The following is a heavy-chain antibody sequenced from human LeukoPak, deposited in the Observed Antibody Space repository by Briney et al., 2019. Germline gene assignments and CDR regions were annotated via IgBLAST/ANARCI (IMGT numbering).Heavy chain of an antibody. CDR2: ISAYNGNT. D-gene: IGHD6-19*01. V-gene: IGHV1-18*01. J-gene: IGHJ4*02. CDR3: ARDQGAVADSFDY. Sequence: ASVKVSCKAYGYTFISYSFNWVRQAPGQGLEWMGWISAYNGNTNYAEKFQDRVTMTTDTSTSTAYMELRSLISDDTAVYYCARDQGAVADSFDYWGQGTLVTVSS. CDR1: GYTFISYS.